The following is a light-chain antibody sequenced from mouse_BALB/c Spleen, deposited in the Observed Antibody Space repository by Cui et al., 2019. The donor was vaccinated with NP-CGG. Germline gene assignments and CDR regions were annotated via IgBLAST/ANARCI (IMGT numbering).Light chain of an antibody. Sequence: QAVVTHESALTTSPGETVTPTCRSSTGAVTTNNYANWVQEKPDHLFTGLIGGTNNRAPGVPARFSGSLIGDKAALTITGAQTEDEAIYFCALWYSNHWVFGGGTKLTVL. J-gene: IGLJ1*01. CDR2: GTN. CDR1: TGAVTTNNY. CDR3: ALWYSNHWV. V-gene: IGLV1*01.